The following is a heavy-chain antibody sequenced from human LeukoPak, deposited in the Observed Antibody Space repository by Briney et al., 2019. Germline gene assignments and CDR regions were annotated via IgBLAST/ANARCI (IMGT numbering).Heavy chain of an antibody. CDR2: IIPIFGTA. CDR1: GGTFSSYA. CDR3: ARDQHSIIQNYDSSGSTLWVGAFDI. V-gene: IGHV1-69*01. J-gene: IGHJ3*02. Sequence: ASVKVSCKASGGTFSSYAISWVRQAPGQGHEWMGGIIPIFGTANYAQKFQGRVTITADESTSTAYMELSSLRSEDTAVYYCARDQHSIIQNYDSSGSTLWVGAFDIWGQGTMVTVSS. D-gene: IGHD3-22*01.